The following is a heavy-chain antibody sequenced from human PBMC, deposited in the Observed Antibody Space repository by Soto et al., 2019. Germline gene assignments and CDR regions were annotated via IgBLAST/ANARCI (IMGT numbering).Heavy chain of an antibody. Sequence: ASVKVSCKVSGYTLTELSMHWVRQAPGKGLEWMGGFDPEDGETIYAQKFQGRVTMTEDTSTDTAYMELSSLRSEDTAVYYCATAWYSGRTLDYWGQGTLVTVSS. J-gene: IGHJ4*02. V-gene: IGHV1-24*01. D-gene: IGHD1-26*01. CDR2: FDPEDGET. CDR1: GYTLTELS. CDR3: ATAWYSGRTLDY.